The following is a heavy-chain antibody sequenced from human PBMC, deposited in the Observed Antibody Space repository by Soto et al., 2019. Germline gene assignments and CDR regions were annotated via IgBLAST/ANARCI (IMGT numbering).Heavy chain of an antibody. Sequence: GASVKVSCKASGGTFSTYTTSWVRQAPGQGLEWMGRIIPINGITKYAQKFQGRVTITRDKSASTAYMGLSSLRSEDTAVYYCAKSATVPAAIAYWGQGTLVTV. CDR3: AKSATVPAAIAY. V-gene: IGHV1-69*02. CDR1: GGTFSTYT. D-gene: IGHD2-2*02. J-gene: IGHJ4*02. CDR2: IIPINGIT.